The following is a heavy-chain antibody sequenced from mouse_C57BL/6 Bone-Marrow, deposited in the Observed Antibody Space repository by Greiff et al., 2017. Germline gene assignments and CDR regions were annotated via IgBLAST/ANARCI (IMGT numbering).Heavy chain of an antibody. V-gene: IGHV8-8*01. CDR1: GFSLSTFGMG. D-gene: IGHD1-1*01. J-gene: IGHJ2*01. CDR3: ALGSSYGY. Sequence: QVTLKVPGPGILQPSPTLSLSCSSSGFSLSTFGMGVVWIRHPSGKGLEWLAHTCCDDAKYYNPALKSRPPISKDTSKNQVFLRIANVDTAETATYYSALGSSYGYWGQGTTLTVAS. CDR2: TCCDDAK.